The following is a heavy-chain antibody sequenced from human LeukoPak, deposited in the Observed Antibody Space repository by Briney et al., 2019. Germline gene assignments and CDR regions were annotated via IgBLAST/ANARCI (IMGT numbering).Heavy chain of an antibody. CDR2: IKRKIAGETT. D-gene: IGHD1-26*01. J-gene: IGHJ4*02. CDR1: GFTFSNAW. V-gene: IGHV3-15*01. Sequence: GGSLRLSCVASGFTFSNAWMSWVRQAPIKGREWVGRIKRKIAGETTDYAAPAKGRFTISRDDSKTTLYLQMTSLKTEDTAVYYCTSEDQGGFDYWGRGTLVTVSS. CDR3: TSEDQGGFDY.